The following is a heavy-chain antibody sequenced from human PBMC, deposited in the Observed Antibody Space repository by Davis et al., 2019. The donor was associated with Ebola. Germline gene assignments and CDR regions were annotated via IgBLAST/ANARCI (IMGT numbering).Heavy chain of an antibody. Sequence: GESLKISCTDSVITFSSYAMTWVRQAPGKGLEWVSAISGSGGSTYYADSVKGRFTISRDNSKNTLYLQMNSLRVEDTAIYYCAKDTSNVWFDVWGPGTMVTVSS. CDR1: VITFSSYA. J-gene: IGHJ3*01. V-gene: IGHV3-23*01. CDR2: ISGSGGST. D-gene: IGHD6-19*01. CDR3: AKDTSNVWFDV.